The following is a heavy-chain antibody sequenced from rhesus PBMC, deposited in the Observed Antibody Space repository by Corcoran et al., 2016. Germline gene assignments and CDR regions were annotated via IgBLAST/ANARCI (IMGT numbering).Heavy chain of an antibody. D-gene: IGHD6-13*01. CDR2: IYWDDEK. V-gene: IGHV2-174*01. CDR1: GFSISPSGMV. Sequence: QVTLKESGPALVKPTQPLTLTCTFSGFSISPSGMVVGWIRQPPGKALEWLALIYWDDEKYYSPSLKSRLTISKDTSKNQVVLTMTNMDPVDTATYYCARAMSLIAAGDYWGQGVLVTVSS. J-gene: IGHJ4*01. CDR3: ARAMSLIAAGDY.